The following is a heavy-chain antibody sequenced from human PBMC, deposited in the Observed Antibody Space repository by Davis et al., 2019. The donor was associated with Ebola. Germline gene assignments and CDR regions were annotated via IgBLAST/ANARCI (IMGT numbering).Heavy chain of an antibody. CDR3: ARDMVGARVWDY. V-gene: IGHV4-4*02. CDR1: GGSISSSNW. Sequence: MPSETLSLTCAVSGGSISSSNWWSWVRQPPGKGLEWIGEIYHSGSTNYNPSLKSRVTISVDTSKNQFSLKLRSVTAADTAVYYCARDMVGARVWDYWGQGTLVTVSS. D-gene: IGHD1-26*01. CDR2: IYHSGST. J-gene: IGHJ4*02.